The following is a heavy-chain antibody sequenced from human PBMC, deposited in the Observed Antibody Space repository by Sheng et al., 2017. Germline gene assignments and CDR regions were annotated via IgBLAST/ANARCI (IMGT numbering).Heavy chain of an antibody. CDR1: EFTFNTYA. D-gene: IGHD1-26*01. J-gene: IGHJ4*02. Sequence: ESGGGVVQPGRSLRLSCATSEFTFNTYAMHWVRQTPGKGLEWVAVISYDGTDQYYADAVKGRFTVSRDNSKNTLFLQLTSLTVEDTAVYYCARDAGEDYYLFYYFALWGQGTLVTVSS. V-gene: IGHV3-30*04. CDR3: ARDAGEDYYLFYYFAL. CDR2: ISYDGTDQ.